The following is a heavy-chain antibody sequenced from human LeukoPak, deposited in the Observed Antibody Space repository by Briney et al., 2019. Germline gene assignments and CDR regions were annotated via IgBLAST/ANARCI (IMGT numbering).Heavy chain of an antibody. Sequence: PGGSLRLSCAAAGFKFSDDYMSWFRQPPGKGLEWIAYISRSSSNIWSAASVRGRFSISRDNAKNSLFLQMDSLRVDDTAVYYCVRDVGGDYVPQRFETWGHGTLVIVSS. CDR2: ISRSSSNI. CDR3: VRDVGGDYVPQRFET. CDR1: GFKFSDDY. D-gene: IGHD3-10*02. V-gene: IGHV3-11*01. J-gene: IGHJ5*01.